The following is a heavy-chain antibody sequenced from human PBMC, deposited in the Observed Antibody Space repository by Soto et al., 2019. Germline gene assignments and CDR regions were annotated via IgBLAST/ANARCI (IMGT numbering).Heavy chain of an antibody. CDR2: VSFDSKNK. J-gene: IGHJ6*02. D-gene: IGHD1-26*01. Sequence: GGSLRLSCGGSGFSFESYGMHWVRQAPGKGLEWVATVSFDSKNKYYIDSVEGRFTISRDNSKKMLSLQMTSLRHEGTAVYYCAKESVEATYSYYGMDVWGPGTTVTVSS. V-gene: IGHV3-30*05. CDR1: GFSFESYG. CDR3: AKESVEATYSYYGMDV.